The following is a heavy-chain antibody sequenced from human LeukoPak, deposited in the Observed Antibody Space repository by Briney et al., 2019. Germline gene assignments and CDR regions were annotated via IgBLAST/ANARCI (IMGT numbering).Heavy chain of an antibody. CDR3: ASGGGYWAFDY. CDR1: GGSISSGDYY. V-gene: IGHV4-30-4*08. D-gene: IGHD1-26*01. CDR2: IYYSGST. J-gene: IGHJ4*02. Sequence: SETLSLTCTVSGGSISSGDYYWSWIRQPPGKGLEWIGYIYYSGSTYYNPSLKSRVTISVDTSKNQFSLKLSSVTAGDTAVYYCASGGGYWAFDYWGQGTLVTVSS.